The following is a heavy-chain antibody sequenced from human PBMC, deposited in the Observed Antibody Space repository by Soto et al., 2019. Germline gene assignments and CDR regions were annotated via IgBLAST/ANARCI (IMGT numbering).Heavy chain of an antibody. J-gene: IGHJ5*02. D-gene: IGHD3-9*01. CDR3: AHRGILTGYTNWFDP. V-gene: IGHV2-5*01. CDR2: IYWNDDK. Sequence: SGPTLVNPTETLTLTCTVSGFSLSTSGVCVGWIRQPPGKALEWLGFIYWNDDKSYSPSLKNRLTITKDASKNEVVLAMTNMDPVDTATYYCAHRGILTGYTNWFDPWGQGILVTV. CDR1: GFSLSTSGVC.